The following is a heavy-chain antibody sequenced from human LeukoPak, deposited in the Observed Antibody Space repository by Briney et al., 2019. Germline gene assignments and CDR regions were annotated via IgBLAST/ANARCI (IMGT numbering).Heavy chain of an antibody. CDR3: ARSLSH. CDR1: GFTFNSSW. Sequence: GGSLRLSCAASGFTFNSSWMYWVRQAPGKGLEWVANIKQDGSEKYYVDSVKGRFTISRDNTKNSLYLQMQSLRAEDTAVYYCARSLSHWGQGTLVTVSS. J-gene: IGHJ4*02. CDR2: IKQDGSEK. V-gene: IGHV3-7*01.